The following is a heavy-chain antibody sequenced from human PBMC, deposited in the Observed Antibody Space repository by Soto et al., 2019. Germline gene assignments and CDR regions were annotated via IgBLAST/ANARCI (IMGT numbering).Heavy chain of an antibody. J-gene: IGHJ6*02. D-gene: IGHD3-10*01. Sequence: QIQLVQSGAEVKKAGASVKVSCKASGYTFTNYGIIWVRQALGQGLEWMGWISAYNDNTNYAQKFQGRVTLTTDTPTRTAYMELRSLTSDDTAVYCCAREGYYSGSGSYSPPRYYGMDVWGQGTTVTVFS. CDR3: AREGYYSGSGSYSPPRYYGMDV. CDR1: GYTFTNYG. V-gene: IGHV1-18*01. CDR2: ISAYNDNT.